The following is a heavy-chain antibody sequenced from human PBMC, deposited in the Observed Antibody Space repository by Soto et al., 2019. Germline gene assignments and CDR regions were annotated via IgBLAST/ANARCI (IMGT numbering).Heavy chain of an antibody. Sequence: PGGSLRLSSAASGFTVSSNYMTWVRQAPGKGLEWISIIYSGGSTYYADSVQGRFTISRDNSKNTLYLQMNSLRAEDTAVYYCARAGGGVYCSGASCYCRYFDYWGQGTLVTFSS. D-gene: IGHD2-15*01. CDR1: GFTVSSNY. V-gene: IGHV3-53*01. CDR3: ARAGGGVYCSGASCYCRYFDY. J-gene: IGHJ4*02. CDR2: IYSGGST.